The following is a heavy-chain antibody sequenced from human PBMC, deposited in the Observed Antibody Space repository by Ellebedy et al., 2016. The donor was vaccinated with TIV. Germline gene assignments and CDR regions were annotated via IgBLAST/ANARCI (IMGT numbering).Heavy chain of an antibody. CDR2: TYYRSRWSS. Sequence: MPSETLSLTCAISGDRVSSNSAAWNWIRQSPSRGLEWLGRTYYRSRWSSDYAVSVKSRISINPDTSKNQFSLQLKSVSPGDTAVYYCTREVAGTFDYWGQGTLVTVSS. J-gene: IGHJ4*02. V-gene: IGHV6-1*01. CDR3: TREVAGTFDY. D-gene: IGHD6-19*01. CDR1: GDRVSSNSAA.